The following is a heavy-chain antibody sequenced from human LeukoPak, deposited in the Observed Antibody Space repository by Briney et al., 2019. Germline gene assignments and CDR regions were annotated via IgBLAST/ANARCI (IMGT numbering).Heavy chain of an antibody. J-gene: IGHJ4*02. CDR2: TSSSDAGT. D-gene: IGHD2-21*01. CDR3: ARAPVTSCRGAYCYPFDY. V-gene: IGHV3-23*01. Sequence: RPGGSLRLSRAASGFTLSSYAMSWVRQAPGKGLEWVAATSSSDAGTYHADSVRGRFTISRDNSKNTLYLQMNSLRAEDAAVYYCARAPVTSCRGAYCYPFDYWGQGTLVTVSS. CDR1: GFTLSSYA.